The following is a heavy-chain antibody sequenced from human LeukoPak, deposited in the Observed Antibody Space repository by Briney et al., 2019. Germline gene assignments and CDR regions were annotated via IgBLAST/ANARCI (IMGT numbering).Heavy chain of an antibody. J-gene: IGHJ6*04. CDR2: IYYSGST. Sequence: SETLSLTCTVSGGSISSYYCSWIRQPPGKGLEWIGYIYYSGSTNYNPSLKSRVTISVDTSKNQFSLKLSSVTAADTAVYYCARDSLWFGSGMDVWGKGTTVTVSS. D-gene: IGHD3-10*01. CDR3: ARDSLWFGSGMDV. V-gene: IGHV4-59*01. CDR1: GGSISSYY.